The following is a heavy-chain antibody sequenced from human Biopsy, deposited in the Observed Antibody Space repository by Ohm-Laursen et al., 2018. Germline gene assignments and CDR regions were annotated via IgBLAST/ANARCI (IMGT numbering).Heavy chain of an antibody. CDR2: IYYSGST. Sequence: TLSLTCTVSGGSIYNFFWSWIRQPPGKGLEWIGYIYYSGSTNYNPSLKSRVTISVDRSKNHLSLELSSVTAADTAVYYCARVGVGAPSIDYFDSWGQGALVTVSS. V-gene: IGHV4-59*01. J-gene: IGHJ4*02. CDR3: ARVGVGAPSIDYFDS. CDR1: GGSIYNFF. D-gene: IGHD1-26*01.